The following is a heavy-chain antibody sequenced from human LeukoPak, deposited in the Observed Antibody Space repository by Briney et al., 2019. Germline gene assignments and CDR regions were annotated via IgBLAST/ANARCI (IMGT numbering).Heavy chain of an antibody. Sequence: TGGSLRLSCAASGFTFSSYAMSWVRQAPGKGLEWVSAISGSGGSTYYADSVKGRFTISRDNSKNTLYLQMNSLRAEDTAVYYCAILPGYSSGWYEVNYWGQGTLVTVSS. J-gene: IGHJ4*02. CDR1: GFTFSSYA. CDR3: AILPGYSSGWYEVNY. D-gene: IGHD6-13*01. V-gene: IGHV3-23*01. CDR2: ISGSGGST.